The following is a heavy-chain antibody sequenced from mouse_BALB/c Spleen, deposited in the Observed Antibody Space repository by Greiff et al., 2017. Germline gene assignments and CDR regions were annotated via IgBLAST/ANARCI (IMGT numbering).Heavy chain of an antibody. CDR1: GYTFISYW. J-gene: IGHJ4*01. Sequence: QVQLQQSGAELVKPGASVKLSCKTSGYTFISYWIQWVKQRPGQGLGWIGEIFPGTGTTYYNEKFKGKATLTIDTSSSTAYMQLSSLTSEDSAVYFCARRGGYAMEYWGQGTSVTVSS. CDR3: ARRGGYAMEY. V-gene: IGHV1S132*01. D-gene: IGHD1-1*02. CDR2: IFPGTGTT.